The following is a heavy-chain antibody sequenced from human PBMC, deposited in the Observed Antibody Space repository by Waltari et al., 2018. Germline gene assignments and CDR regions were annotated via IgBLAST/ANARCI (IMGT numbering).Heavy chain of an antibody. Sequence: EVQLVESGGGLVQPGGSLRLSCEASGFSFGIYGLHWVRQAPGKGLEYVSAISSNGVSTYYANSMKGRLSISRDNSKNTLYLQMGSLRAEDMAVYYCARSPDQPDSLDYYMDVWGKGTTVTVSS. CDR3: ARSPDQPDSLDYYMDV. J-gene: IGHJ6*03. CDR2: ISSNGVST. CDR1: GFSFGIYG. V-gene: IGHV3-64*01. D-gene: IGHD2-21*01.